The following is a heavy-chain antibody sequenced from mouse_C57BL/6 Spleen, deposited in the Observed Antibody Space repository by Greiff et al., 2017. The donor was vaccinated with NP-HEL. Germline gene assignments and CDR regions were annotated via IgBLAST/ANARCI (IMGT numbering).Heavy chain of an antibody. CDR2: IHPNSGST. CDR3: ARSVDYGSSSSFDY. J-gene: IGHJ2*01. CDR1: GYTFTSYW. D-gene: IGHD1-1*01. V-gene: IGHV1-64*01. Sequence: QVHVKQPGAELVKPGASVKLSCKASGYTFTSYWMHWVKQRPGQGLEWMGMIHPNSGSTNYNEKFKSKATLTVDKSSSTAYMQLSSLTSEDSAVYYCARSVDYGSSSSFDYWGQGTTLTVSS.